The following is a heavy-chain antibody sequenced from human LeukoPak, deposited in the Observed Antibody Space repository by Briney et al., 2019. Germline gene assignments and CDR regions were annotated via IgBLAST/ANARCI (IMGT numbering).Heavy chain of an antibody. CDR1: GYTFTGYY. D-gene: IGHD2-21*02. CDR2: INPNSGGT. Sequence: AASVKVSCKASGYTFTGYYMHWVRQAPGQGLEWMGWINPNSGGTNYAQKFQGRVTMTRDTSISTAYMELRSLRSDDTAVYYCARDPLAYCAGDCYHRFFDYWGQGTLVTVSS. CDR3: ARDPLAYCAGDCYHRFFDY. J-gene: IGHJ4*02. V-gene: IGHV1-2*02.